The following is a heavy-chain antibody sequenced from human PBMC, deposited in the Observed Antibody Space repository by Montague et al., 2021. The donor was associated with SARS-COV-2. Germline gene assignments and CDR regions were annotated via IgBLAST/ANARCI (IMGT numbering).Heavy chain of an antibody. CDR2: IYHSGST. CDR3: VRHTRTYNGFWSGYSGRLVFQFDS. CDR1: GGFISSTSYY. V-gene: IGHV4-39*01. D-gene: IGHD3-3*01. Sequence: SETLSLTCTVSGGFISSTSYYWVWIRPSPGKGLEWIGSIYHSGSTYSCPSLKSRLSLYVETSKNQFSLKLTSVTAADTAVYFCVRHTRTYNGFWSGYSGRLVFQFDSWGQGTLVTVSS. J-gene: IGHJ4*02.